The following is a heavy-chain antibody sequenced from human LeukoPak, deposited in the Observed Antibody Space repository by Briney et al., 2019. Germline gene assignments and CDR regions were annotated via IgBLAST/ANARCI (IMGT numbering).Heavy chain of an antibody. CDR3: ARTISPGYTTVTPSDY. J-gene: IGHJ4*02. CDR1: GFTFSSYS. Sequence: GGSLRLSCAASGFTFSSYSMNWVRQAPGKGLEWVSSISSTSSYIYYADSVKGRFTISRDNAKNSLYLQMNSLRAEDTAVYYCARTISPGYTTVTPSDYWGQGTLVTVSS. D-gene: IGHD4-17*01. V-gene: IGHV3-21*01. CDR2: ISSTSSYI.